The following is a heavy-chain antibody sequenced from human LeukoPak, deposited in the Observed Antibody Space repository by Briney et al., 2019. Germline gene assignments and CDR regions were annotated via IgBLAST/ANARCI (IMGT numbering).Heavy chain of an antibody. J-gene: IGHJ4*02. CDR3: AKGNTMYTAYYFDY. D-gene: IGHD3-10*02. CDR1: GFIFSSYA. CDR2: ISSSSSYI. V-gene: IGHV3-21*04. Sequence: GGSLRLSCAASGFIFSSYAMNWVRQAPGKGLEWVSSISSSSSYIYYADSVKGRFTISRDNSKNALYLQMNSLRAEDTAVYYCAKGNTMYTAYYFDYWGQGTLVTVSS.